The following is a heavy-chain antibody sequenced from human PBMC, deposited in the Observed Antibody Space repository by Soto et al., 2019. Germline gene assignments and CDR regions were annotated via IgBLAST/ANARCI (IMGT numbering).Heavy chain of an antibody. CDR2: TYYRSKWYN. CDR1: GDSVSSNSSA. CDR3: ARWIQGSHAFEI. V-gene: IGHV6-1*01. J-gene: IGHJ3*02. D-gene: IGHD5-18*01. Sequence: PSQTLSLPCAISGDSVSSNSSACNFIRQSPSRGLEWLGRTYYRSKWYNDYAVSVKSRITINPDTSKNQFSLQLNSVTPEDTAVYYCARWIQGSHAFEIWGQGTMVTVSS.